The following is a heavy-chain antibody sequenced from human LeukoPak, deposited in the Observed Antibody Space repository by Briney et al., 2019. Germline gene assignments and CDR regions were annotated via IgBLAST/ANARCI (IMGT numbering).Heavy chain of an antibody. J-gene: IGHJ4*02. D-gene: IGHD3-10*01. CDR1: GSTFSDYY. Sequence: PGGSLRLSCAASGSTFSDYYMSWIRQAPGKGLEWVSYISSSSSYTNYADSVKGRFTISRDNAKNSLYLQMNSLRAEDTAVYYCARDQTGGSGSYTTNYFDYWGQGTLVTVSS. V-gene: IGHV3-11*06. CDR2: ISSSSSYT. CDR3: ARDQTGGSGSYTTNYFDY.